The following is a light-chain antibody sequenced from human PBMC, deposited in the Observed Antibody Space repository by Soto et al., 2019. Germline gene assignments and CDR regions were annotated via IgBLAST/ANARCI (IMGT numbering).Light chain of an antibody. CDR2: AAS. V-gene: IGKV1-39*01. J-gene: IGKJ2*01. CDR1: QSMSSY. Sequence: DIQMTQSPSSLYASVGDRVTITCRASQSMSSYLNWYQQKPGKAPKLLIYAASSLQSGVPSRFSGSGSGTDFTLIMSSLQPEDFATFYCHQSYSTPHTLGHWTKLESK. CDR3: HQSYSTPHT.